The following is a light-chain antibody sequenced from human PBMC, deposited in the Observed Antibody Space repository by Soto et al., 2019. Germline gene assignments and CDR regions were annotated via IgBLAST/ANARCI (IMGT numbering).Light chain of an antibody. CDR2: GAS. CDR3: QQYGSSPFT. CDR1: QSVSSSY. V-gene: IGKV3-20*01. Sequence: ESVLTQSPGTLSMSPGERATLSCRASQSVSSSYSAWYQQKPGQAPRLLIYGASSRATGIPDRFSGSGSGTDLTLTISRLEPDDFAVYYCQQYGSSPFTFGPGTKVDIK. J-gene: IGKJ3*01.